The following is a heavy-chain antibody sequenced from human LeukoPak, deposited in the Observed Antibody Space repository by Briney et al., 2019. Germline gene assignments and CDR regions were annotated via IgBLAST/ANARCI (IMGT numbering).Heavy chain of an antibody. CDR2: IYYSGST. V-gene: IGHV4-59*08. D-gene: IGHD3-10*01. Sequence: SETLSLTCTVSGGSISSYYWSWIRQPPGKGLEWIGYIYYSGSTNYNPSLKSRVTISVDTSKNQFSLKLSSVTAADTAVYYCASQFPVPGRYYYYGTDVWGQGTTVTVSS. CDR1: GGSISSYY. CDR3: ASQFPVPGRYYYYGTDV. J-gene: IGHJ6*02.